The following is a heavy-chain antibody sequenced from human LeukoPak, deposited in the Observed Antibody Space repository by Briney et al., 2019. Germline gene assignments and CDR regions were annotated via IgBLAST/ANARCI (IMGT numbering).Heavy chain of an antibody. CDR2: IYYSGST. CDR3: ARRGKGLDYDFDY. Sequence: SETLSLTCAVSGYSISSGYYWGWIRQPPGKGLEWIGSIYYSGSTYYNPSLKSRVTISVDTSKNQLSLRLSSVTAADTAVYYCARRGKGLDYDFDYWGQGTLVTVSS. CDR1: GYSISSGYY. J-gene: IGHJ4*02. D-gene: IGHD4/OR15-4a*01. V-gene: IGHV4-38-2*01.